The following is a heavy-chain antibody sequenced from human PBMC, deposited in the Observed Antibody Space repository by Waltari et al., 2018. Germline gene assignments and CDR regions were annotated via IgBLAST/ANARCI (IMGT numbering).Heavy chain of an antibody. D-gene: IGHD3-22*01. V-gene: IGHV4-34*01. Sequence: QVQLQQWGAGLLKPSETLSLTCAVYGGSFSGYYWSWIRPPPGQGPGLIGEINHSGSTNYNPSLKSRVTISVDTSKNQFSLKLSSVTAADTAVYYCARVPTYYYDSSGYPGGYYFDYWGQGTLVTVSS. J-gene: IGHJ4*02. CDR1: GGSFSGYY. CDR3: ARVPTYYYDSSGYPGGYYFDY. CDR2: INHSGST.